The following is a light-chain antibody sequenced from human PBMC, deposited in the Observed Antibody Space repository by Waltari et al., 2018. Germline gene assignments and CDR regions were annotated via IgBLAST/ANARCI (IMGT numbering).Light chain of an antibody. CDR3: QQYYNAPLT. CDR2: WAS. Sequence: IVMTQSPDSLAVSLGERATINCKSSQTVLYSSNNKNYLAWYQQKPRQPPKLLIYWASTRESGVPDRFSVSGSGTDFTLTISSLQAEDVAVYYCQQYYNAPLTFGGGTKVEIK. J-gene: IGKJ4*01. V-gene: IGKV4-1*01. CDR1: QTVLYSSNNKNY.